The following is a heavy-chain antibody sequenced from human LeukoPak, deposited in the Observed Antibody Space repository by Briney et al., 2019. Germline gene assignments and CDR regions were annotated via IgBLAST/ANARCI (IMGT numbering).Heavy chain of an antibody. V-gene: IGHV1-18*01. D-gene: IGHD4-11*01. CDR3: ARDLYRDSLPVSWFDP. Sequence: ASVKVSXKASGYTFTSYGISWMRQAHGQGLEWMGWISDYNGNTNYAQKLQGRVTMTTDTSTSTAYMELRSLRSDDTAVYYCARDLYRDSLPVSWFDPWGQGTLVTVSS. CDR1: GYTFTSYG. CDR2: ISDYNGNT. J-gene: IGHJ5*02.